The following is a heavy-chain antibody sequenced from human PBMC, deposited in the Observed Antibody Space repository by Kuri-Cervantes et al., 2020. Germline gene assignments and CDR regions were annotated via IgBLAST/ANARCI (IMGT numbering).Heavy chain of an antibody. CDR2: ISWNSGSI. CDR1: GFTFGDYA. J-gene: IGHJ1*01. Sequence: GGSLRLSCAASGFTFGDYAMHWVRQAPGKGLEWVSGISWNSGSIGYADSVKGRFTISRDNAKKSLYLQMDSLRTEDTALYYCASYDSSGYDPVSYFQHWGQGTLVTVSS. CDR3: ASYDSSGYDPVSYFQH. V-gene: IGHV3-9*01. D-gene: IGHD3-22*01.